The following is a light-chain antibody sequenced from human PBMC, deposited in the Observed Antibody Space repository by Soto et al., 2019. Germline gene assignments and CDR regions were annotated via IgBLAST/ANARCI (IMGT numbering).Light chain of an antibody. CDR1: QSVSSSY. V-gene: IGKV3-20*01. J-gene: IGKJ1*01. CDR2: GAS. CDR3: QQYGSSPPT. Sequence: DIVLTQSPCTLSLSPGERATLSCRASQSVSSSYLAWYQQKPGQAPRLLIYGASSRATGIPDRFSGSGSGTDFTLTISRLEPEDFAVYYCQQYGSSPPTFGQGTKV.